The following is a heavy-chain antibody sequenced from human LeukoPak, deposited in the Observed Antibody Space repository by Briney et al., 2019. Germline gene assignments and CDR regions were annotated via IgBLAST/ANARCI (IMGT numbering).Heavy chain of an antibody. D-gene: IGHD3-10*01. CDR2: ISSSSSYI. V-gene: IGHV3-21*01. CDR1: GFTFSSYS. Sequence: GGSLRLSCAASGFTFSSYSMNWVRQAPGKGLEWVSSISSSSSYIYYADSVKGRFTISRDNAKNSLYLQMNSLRAEDTAVYYCARDSGTVGAFDIWGQGTMVTVSS. CDR3: ARDSGTVGAFDI. J-gene: IGHJ3*02.